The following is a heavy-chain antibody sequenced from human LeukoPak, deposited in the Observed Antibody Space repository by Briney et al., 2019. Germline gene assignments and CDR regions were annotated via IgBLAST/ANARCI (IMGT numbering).Heavy chain of an antibody. CDR2: IKQDGSGK. CDR1: GFTFSSYW. V-gene: IGHV3-7*05. D-gene: IGHD5-18*01. J-gene: IGHJ3*02. Sequence: GGSLRLSRAASGFTFSSYWMSWVRQAPGKGLEWVANIKQDGSGKYYVDSVKGRFTISRDNAKNSLYLQMNSLRAEDTAVYYCARAQLWLYGDAFDIWGQGTMVTVSS. CDR3: ARAQLWLYGDAFDI.